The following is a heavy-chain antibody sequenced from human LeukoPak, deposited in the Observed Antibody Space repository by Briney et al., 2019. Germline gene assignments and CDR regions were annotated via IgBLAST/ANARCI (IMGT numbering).Heavy chain of an antibody. D-gene: IGHD4-17*01. J-gene: IGHJ5*02. Sequence: ASVKVSCKASGGTFSSYAISWVRQAPGQGLEWMGGIIPIFGTANYAQKFQGRVTITADKSTSTAYMELSSLRSEGTAVYYCARSIYGDYGWFDPWGQGTLVTVSS. CDR2: IIPIFGTA. CDR3: ARSIYGDYGWFDP. CDR1: GGTFSSYA. V-gene: IGHV1-69*06.